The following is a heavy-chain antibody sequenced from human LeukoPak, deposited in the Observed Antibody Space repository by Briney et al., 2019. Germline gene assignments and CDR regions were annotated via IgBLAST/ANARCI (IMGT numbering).Heavy chain of an antibody. J-gene: IGHJ4*02. CDR3: ARARYYYDSSGYYPPDY. D-gene: IGHD3-22*01. V-gene: IGHV7-4-1*02. CDR2: INTNTGNP. CDR1: GYTFTSYA. Sequence: ASVTVSCKASGYTFTSYAMNWVRQAPGQGLEWMGWINTNTGNPTYAQGFTGRFVFSLDTSVSTAYLQISSLKAEDTAVYYCARARYYYDSSGYYPPDYWGQGTLVTVSS.